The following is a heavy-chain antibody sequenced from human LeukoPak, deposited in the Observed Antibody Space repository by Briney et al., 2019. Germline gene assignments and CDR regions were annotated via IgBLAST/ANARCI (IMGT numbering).Heavy chain of an antibody. Sequence: SEPLSLTCAVYGGSFSGNYWSWFRQPPGKGLDWMGEINHSGSTNYNPSLTIRVTISVDTSKNQFYLKLRSVTAADTAVYYCARGGSIYYASSGYSFDYWGQGTLVTVSS. CDR3: ARGGSIYYASSGYSFDY. V-gene: IGHV4-34*01. CDR2: INHSGST. D-gene: IGHD3-22*01. J-gene: IGHJ4*02. CDR1: GGSFSGNY.